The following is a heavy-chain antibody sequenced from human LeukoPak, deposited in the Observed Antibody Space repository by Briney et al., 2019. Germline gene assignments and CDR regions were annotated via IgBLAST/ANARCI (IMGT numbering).Heavy chain of an antibody. Sequence: SETLSLTCTVSGGSISGGSYYWSWIRRPPGKGLEWIGYIYYSGSTKYNLSLKSRVNISVDTSKNQLSLKLSSVTDADTAVYYCARGEYGLFDYWGEGTLVSVSS. D-gene: IGHD2/OR15-2a*01. CDR3: ARGEYGLFDY. CDR2: IYYSGST. V-gene: IGHV4-61*01. CDR1: GGSISGGSYY. J-gene: IGHJ4*02.